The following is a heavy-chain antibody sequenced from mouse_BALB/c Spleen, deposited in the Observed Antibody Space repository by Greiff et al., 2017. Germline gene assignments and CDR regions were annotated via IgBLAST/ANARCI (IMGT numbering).Heavy chain of an antibody. J-gene: IGHJ2*01. V-gene: IGHV1-80*01. CDR2: IYPGDGDT. D-gene: IGHD2-4*01. CDR3: ARRDYDEDDY. Sequence: VQLQQSGAELVRPGSSVKISCKASGYAFSSYWMNWVKQRPGQGLEWIGQIYPGDGDTNYNGKFKGKATLTADKSSSTAYMQLSSLTSEDSAVYFCARRDYDEDDYWGQGTTLTVSS. CDR1: GYAFSSYW.